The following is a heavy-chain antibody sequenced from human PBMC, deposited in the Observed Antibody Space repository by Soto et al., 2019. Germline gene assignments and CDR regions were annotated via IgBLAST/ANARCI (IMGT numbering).Heavy chain of an antibody. Sequence: ESLKISCKGSGYTFTNYWIGWVRQMPGKGPEWMGIIYPGDSDTKYNPSFQGQVTISADKSITTTYLQWSSLKASDTAIYYCAAAIFYYGMDVWGQGTTVTVSS. D-gene: IGHD6-25*01. V-gene: IGHV5-51*01. J-gene: IGHJ6*02. CDR2: IYPGDSDT. CDR3: AAAIFYYGMDV. CDR1: GYTFTNYW.